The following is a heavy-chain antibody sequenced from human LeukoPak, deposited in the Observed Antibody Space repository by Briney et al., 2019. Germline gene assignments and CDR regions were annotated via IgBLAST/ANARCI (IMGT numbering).Heavy chain of an antibody. CDR2: TSAYNDNT. CDR3: ARVGSLKESSSWSKGGLDY. Sequence: ASVKVSCKASGYTFTTHGISWVRQAPGQGLEWVGWTSAYNDNTNYAQKLQGRVTMTTDTSTSTAYLELRSLRSDDTAVYYCARVGSLKESSSWSKGGLDYWGQGTLVTVSS. J-gene: IGHJ4*02. V-gene: IGHV1-18*01. D-gene: IGHD6-13*01. CDR1: GYTFTTHG.